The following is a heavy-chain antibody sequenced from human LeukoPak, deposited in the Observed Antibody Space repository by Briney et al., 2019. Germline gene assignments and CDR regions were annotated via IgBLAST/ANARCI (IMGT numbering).Heavy chain of an antibody. CDR1: GFTFSSYS. D-gene: IGHD6-19*01. CDR2: ISSSSSTI. CDR3: AKDPAVAGSPFDY. J-gene: IGHJ4*02. Sequence: PGGSLRLSCAASGFTFSSYSMNWVRQAPGKGLEWVSYISSSSSTIYYADSVKGRFTISRDNAKNSLYLQMNSLRAEDTAVYYCAKDPAVAGSPFDYWGQGTLVTVSS. V-gene: IGHV3-48*01.